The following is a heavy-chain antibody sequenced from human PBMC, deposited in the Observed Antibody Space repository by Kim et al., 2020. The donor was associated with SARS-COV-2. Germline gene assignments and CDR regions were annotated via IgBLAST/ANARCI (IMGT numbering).Heavy chain of an antibody. Sequence: GGSLRLSCAASGFTFSRFWMSWVRQAPRKGLEWMANIKQDGSENYYVDSVKGRFTISRDNAKNSLYLQMNSLRPEDTAVYYCARVQTHHYDILTGYHNWFDPWGQGTLVTVSS. CDR3: ARVQTHHYDILTGYHNWFDP. V-gene: IGHV3-7*01. CDR1: GFTFSRFW. D-gene: IGHD3-9*01. CDR2: IKQDGSEN. J-gene: IGHJ5*02.